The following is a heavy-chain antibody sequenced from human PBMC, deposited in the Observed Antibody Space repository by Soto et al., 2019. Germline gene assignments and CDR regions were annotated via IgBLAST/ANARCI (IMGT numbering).Heavy chain of an antibody. D-gene: IGHD1-26*01. CDR3: AREGVGADVDAFDI. CDR2: INSDGSST. J-gene: IGHJ3*02. Sequence: EVQLVESGGGLVQPGGSLRLSCAASGFTFSSYWMHWVRQAPGKGLVWVSRINSDGSSTSYADSVKGRFTISRDNAKNTLYLQVNSLGAEDTAVYYCAREGVGADVDAFDIWGQGTMVTVSS. V-gene: IGHV3-74*01. CDR1: GFTFSSYW.